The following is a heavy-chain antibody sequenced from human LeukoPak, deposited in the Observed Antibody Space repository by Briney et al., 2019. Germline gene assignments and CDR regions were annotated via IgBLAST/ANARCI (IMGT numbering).Heavy chain of an antibody. D-gene: IGHD6-19*01. CDR1: GYTFTSYA. CDR3: ARDPRPTGYSSGWYGY. CDR2: INAGNGNT. J-gene: IGHJ4*02. Sequence: ASVKVSCKASGYTFTSYAMHWVRQAPGQRLEWMGWINAGNGNTKYSQEFQGRVTITRDTSASTAYMELSSLRSDDTAVYYCARDPRPTGYSSGWYGYWGQGTLVTVSS. V-gene: IGHV1-3*01.